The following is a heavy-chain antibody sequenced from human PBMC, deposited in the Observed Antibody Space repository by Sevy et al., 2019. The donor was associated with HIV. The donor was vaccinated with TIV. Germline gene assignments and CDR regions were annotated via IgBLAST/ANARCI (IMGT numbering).Heavy chain of an antibody. J-gene: IGHJ4*02. CDR3: ARGGYYDTSGYYSHFFDY. CDR1: GYSITSGYN. CDR2: LDHSGST. Sequence: SDTLSLTCAVSGYSITSGYNWGWIRQPPGKGLEWIGSLDHSGSTSFSASLRSRASISVDTSKNQFSFKLTSVTASDRAVYFCARGGYYDTSGYYSHFFDYWGQGTLVTVSS. D-gene: IGHD3-22*01. V-gene: IGHV4-38-2*01.